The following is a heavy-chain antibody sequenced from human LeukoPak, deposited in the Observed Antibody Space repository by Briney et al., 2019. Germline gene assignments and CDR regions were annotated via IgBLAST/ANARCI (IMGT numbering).Heavy chain of an antibody. CDR3: ARVLAQQQGY. V-gene: IGHV3-74*01. Sequence: PGGSLRLSCEASGFXFSTYWIHWVRQAPGKGLVWISHINSDGRNTTYADSVTGRFTISRDNAKNTLYLQMNSLRAEDTAVYYCARVLAQQQGYWGQGTLVTVSS. CDR2: INSDGRNT. D-gene: IGHD6-13*01. J-gene: IGHJ4*02. CDR1: GFXFSTYW.